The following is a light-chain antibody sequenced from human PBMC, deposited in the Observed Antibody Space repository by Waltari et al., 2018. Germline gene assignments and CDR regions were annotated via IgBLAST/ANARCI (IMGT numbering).Light chain of an antibody. Sequence: VLTQSPGTLSLYPGESATLSCRASQSLTKKYLAWYQQKPGQPPRLLIYGASSRAAGIPDRFSGSGSGTDFTLTINRLETDDSAVYYCQQYGSSILYTFGQGTKLEIK. V-gene: IGKV3-20*01. J-gene: IGKJ2*01. CDR3: QQYGSSILYT. CDR1: QSLTKKY. CDR2: GAS.